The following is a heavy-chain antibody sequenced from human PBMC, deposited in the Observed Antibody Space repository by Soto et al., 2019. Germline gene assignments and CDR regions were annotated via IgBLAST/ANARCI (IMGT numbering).Heavy chain of an antibody. CDR2: VHGGDSNT. CDR1: GYMFTNYW. D-gene: IGHD6-19*01. J-gene: IGHJ4*02. CDR3: ARRVTSSTGWDY. V-gene: IGHV5-51*01. Sequence: GESLKISCKGSGYMFTNYWIGWVRQMPGKGLEWMGIVHGGDSNTRYSPSFDGQVTISTDKSINTAYLQWSSLKASDTAMYYCARRVTSSTGWDYWGQGTLVAVSS.